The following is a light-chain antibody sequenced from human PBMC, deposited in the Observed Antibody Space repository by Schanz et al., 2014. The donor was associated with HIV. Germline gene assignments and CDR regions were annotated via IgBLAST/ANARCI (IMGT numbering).Light chain of an antibody. CDR2: AAS. Sequence: DIQMTQSPSTLSASVGDTVTITCRASQGINNYLAWFQQKPGKVPQRLIYAASSLQSGVPSRFSGSGSGTEFTLTISNLQPEDFATYYCQQTNSFPRTFGGGTKVDFK. J-gene: IGKJ4*01. CDR3: QQTNSFPRT. CDR1: QGINNY. V-gene: IGKV1-17*03.